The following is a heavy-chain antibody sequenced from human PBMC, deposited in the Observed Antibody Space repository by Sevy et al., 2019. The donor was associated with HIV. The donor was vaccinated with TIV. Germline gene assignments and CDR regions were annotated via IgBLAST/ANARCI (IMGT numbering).Heavy chain of an antibody. CDR1: GFTFSDYY. CDR2: VSSSSSYT. CDR3: ARGFGNHDAFDI. Sequence: GGSLRLSCAASGFTFSDYYMSWIRQAPGKGLEWVSYVSSSSSYTNYADSVKGGLTISRDNAKNSLYLQMNSLRAEDTAVYYCARGFGNHDAFDIWGQGTMVTVSS. V-gene: IGHV3-11*06. J-gene: IGHJ3*02. D-gene: IGHD3-3*01.